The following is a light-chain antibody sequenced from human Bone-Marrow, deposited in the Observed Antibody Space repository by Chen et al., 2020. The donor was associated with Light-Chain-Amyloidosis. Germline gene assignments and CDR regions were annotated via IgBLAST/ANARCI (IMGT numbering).Light chain of an antibody. Sequence: SYVLTQPSSVSVAPGQTATIACGGNNNGSTSVHWYQKTPGQAPLLGVYDDRDRPSGIPGRLSGSNSGNTATLTISRVEAGDEAAYYCQVWDRSSDRPVFGRGTKLTVL. J-gene: IGLJ3*02. CDR1: NNGSTS. V-gene: IGLV3-21*02. CDR3: QVWDRSSDRPV. CDR2: DDR.